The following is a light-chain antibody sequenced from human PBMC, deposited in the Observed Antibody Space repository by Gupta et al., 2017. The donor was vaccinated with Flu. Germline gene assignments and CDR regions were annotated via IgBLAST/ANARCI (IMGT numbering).Light chain of an antibody. CDR1: QSVNNY. CDR3: QQRSKRPIT. CDR2: DAS. V-gene: IGKV3-11*01. J-gene: IGKJ5*01. Sequence: EIVLTHSPATLSLSPGESATLPCRPSQSVNNYLAWYQQKPGRAPRLLIYDASRRADGIPDRFSGSGSGTGFTLTISSLQSEDFVVYYCQQRSKRPITFGQGTRLEIK.